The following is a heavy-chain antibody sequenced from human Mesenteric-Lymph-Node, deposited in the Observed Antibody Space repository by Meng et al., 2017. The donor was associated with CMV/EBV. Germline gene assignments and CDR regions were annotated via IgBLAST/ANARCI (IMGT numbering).Heavy chain of an antibody. V-gene: IGHV1-2*02. CDR2: INPNSGGT. CDR3: ARGGIRTPFYGMDV. J-gene: IGHJ6*02. CDR1: RYTFTGYY. Sequence: ASVKVSCKAYRYTFTGYYMHWVRQAPGQGLEWMGWINPNSGGTNYAQKFQGRVTMTRDTSISTAYMELSRLRSDDTAVYYCARGGIRTPFYGMDVWGQGTTVTVSS. D-gene: IGHD2-15*01.